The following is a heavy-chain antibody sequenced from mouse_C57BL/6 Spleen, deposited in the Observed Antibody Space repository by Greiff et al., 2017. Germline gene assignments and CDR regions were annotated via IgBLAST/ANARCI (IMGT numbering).Heavy chain of an antibody. V-gene: IGHV14-2*01. Sequence: EVQLQQSGAELVKPGASVKLSCTASGFNIKDYYMHWVKQRTEQGLEWIGRIDPEDGETKYAPQFQGKATITADTSSNTAYLQLSSLTSEDTAVYYCARRITTVVEGYFDVWGTGTTVTVSS. CDR3: ARRITTVVEGYFDV. J-gene: IGHJ1*03. D-gene: IGHD1-1*01. CDR2: IDPEDGET. CDR1: GFNIKDYY.